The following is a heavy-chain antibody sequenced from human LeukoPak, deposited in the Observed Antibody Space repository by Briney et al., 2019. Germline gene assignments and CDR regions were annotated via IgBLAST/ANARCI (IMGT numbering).Heavy chain of an antibody. V-gene: IGHV1-69*13. CDR3: ASPHSVPAASGRDPFDY. J-gene: IGHJ4*02. D-gene: IGHD2-2*01. Sequence: SVKVSCKASGGTFSSYAISWVRQAPGQGLEWMGGIIPIFGTANYAQKFQGRVTITADESTSTAYMELSSLRSEDTAVYYCASPHSVPAASGRDPFDYWGQGTLVTVSS. CDR1: GGTFSSYA. CDR2: IIPIFGTA.